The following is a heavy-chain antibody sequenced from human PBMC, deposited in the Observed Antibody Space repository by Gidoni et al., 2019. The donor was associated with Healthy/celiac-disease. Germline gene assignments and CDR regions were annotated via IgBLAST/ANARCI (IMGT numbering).Heavy chain of an antibody. V-gene: IGHV1-46*01. D-gene: IGHD3-22*01. Sequence: QVQLVQSGAEVKKPGASVKVSCKASGYTFTRSYMHWVRQAPGQGLEWMGIINPSGGSTSYAQKLQGRVTMTRDTSTSTVYMELSSLRSEDTAVYYCARDHRSSSGYYGEFDYWGQGTLVTVSS. CDR1: GYTFTRSY. CDR3: ARDHRSSSGYYGEFDY. J-gene: IGHJ4*02. CDR2: INPSGGST.